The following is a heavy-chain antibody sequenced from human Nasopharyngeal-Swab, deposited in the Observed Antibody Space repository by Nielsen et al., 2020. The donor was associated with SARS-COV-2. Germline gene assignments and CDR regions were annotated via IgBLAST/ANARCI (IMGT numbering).Heavy chain of an antibody. CDR1: GDSISTSH. J-gene: IGHJ4*02. D-gene: IGHD1-14*01. Sequence: SETLSLTCKASGDSISTSHWSWIRQSPGKGLEWIGYIYSSGSTNYNPSLKSRVTISVDTSKNEFSLRLNSVTAADTAVYFCARQMGTSWGQGTLVTVSS. V-gene: IGHV4-59*08. CDR3: ARQMGTS. CDR2: IYSSGST.